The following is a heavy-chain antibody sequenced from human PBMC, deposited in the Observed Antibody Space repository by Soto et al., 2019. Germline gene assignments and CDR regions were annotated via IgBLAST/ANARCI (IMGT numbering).Heavy chain of an antibody. CDR3: ARGPQIAAAGTPYFDY. Sequence: PSETLSLTCAVSGYSISSGYYWGWIRQPPGKGLEWIGSIYHSGSTYYKPSLKSRVTISVDTSKNQFSLKLSSVTAADTAVYYCARGPQIAAAGTPYFDYWGQGTLVTVS. J-gene: IGHJ4*02. CDR2: IYHSGST. V-gene: IGHV4-38-2*01. D-gene: IGHD6-13*01. CDR1: GYSISSGYY.